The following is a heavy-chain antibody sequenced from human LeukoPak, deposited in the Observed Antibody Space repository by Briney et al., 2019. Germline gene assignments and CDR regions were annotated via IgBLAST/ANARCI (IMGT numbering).Heavy chain of an antibody. V-gene: IGHV3-7*01. CDR2: INPDGTKT. Sequence: GGSLRLSCAASGFTFTRFWLTWVRQSPGKGLEWVVNINPDGTKTTYVDSVEGRFAISRDNAKNSVFLLMTSLRAEDTAMYYCATAPASVDSSWGQGTLVAVSS. D-gene: IGHD3-3*01. CDR3: ATAPASVDSS. CDR1: GFTFTRFW. J-gene: IGHJ5*02.